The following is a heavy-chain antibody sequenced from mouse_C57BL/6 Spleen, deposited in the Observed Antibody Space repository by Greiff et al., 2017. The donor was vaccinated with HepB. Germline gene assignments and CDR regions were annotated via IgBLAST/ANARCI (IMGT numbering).Heavy chain of an antibody. CDR1: GYTFTDYN. CDR3: ARSYGPLSYAMDH. D-gene: IGHD2-12*01. Sequence: EVKLQESGPELVKPGASVKMSCKASGYTFTDYNMHWVKQSHGKSLEWIGYINPNNGGTSYNQKFKGKATLTVNKSSSTAYMELRSLTSEDSAVYYCARSYGPLSYAMDHWGQGTSVTVSS. J-gene: IGHJ4*01. CDR2: INPNNGGT. V-gene: IGHV1-22*01.